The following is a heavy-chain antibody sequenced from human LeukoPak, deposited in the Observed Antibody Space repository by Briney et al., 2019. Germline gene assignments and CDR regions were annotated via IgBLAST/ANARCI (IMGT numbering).Heavy chain of an antibody. D-gene: IGHD3-10*01. J-gene: IGHJ4*02. CDR1: GGSISSSSYY. V-gene: IGHV4-39*01. CDR3: ARRGGSGSYYIDY. Sequence: PSETLSLTCTVSGGSISSSSYYWGWIRQPPGQGLEWIGSIYYSGSTYYNPSLKSRVTISVDTSKNQFSLKLNSVTAVDTAVYYCARRGGSGSYYIDYWGQGTLVTVSS. CDR2: IYYSGST.